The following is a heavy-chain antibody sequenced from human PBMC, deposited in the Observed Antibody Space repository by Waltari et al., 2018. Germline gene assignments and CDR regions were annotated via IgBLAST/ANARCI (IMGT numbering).Heavy chain of an antibody. Sequence: EVQLVESGGGLVKPGGSLRLSCSASGFTFSSYSMHWVRQAPGKGLEWVSSISSSSSYIYYADSVKGRFTISRDNAKNSLYLQMNSLRAEDTAVYYCASGSSGWYGWGYWGQGTLVTVSS. CDR3: ASGSSGWYGWGY. J-gene: IGHJ4*02. CDR2: ISSSSSYI. V-gene: IGHV3-21*01. D-gene: IGHD6-19*01. CDR1: GFTFSSYS.